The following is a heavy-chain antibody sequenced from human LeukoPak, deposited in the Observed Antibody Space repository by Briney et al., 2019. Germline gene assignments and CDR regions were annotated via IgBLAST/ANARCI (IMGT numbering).Heavy chain of an antibody. CDR1: GGTFSSYA. Sequence: SVKVSCKASGGTFSSYAISWVRQAPGQGLEWMGGIIPIFGTANYARKFQGRVTITADESTSTAYMELSSLRSEDTAVYYRVNRRKDYYGMDVWGQGTTVTVSS. D-gene: IGHD1-14*01. CDR2: IIPIFGTA. V-gene: IGHV1-69*01. J-gene: IGHJ6*02. CDR3: VNRRKDYYGMDV.